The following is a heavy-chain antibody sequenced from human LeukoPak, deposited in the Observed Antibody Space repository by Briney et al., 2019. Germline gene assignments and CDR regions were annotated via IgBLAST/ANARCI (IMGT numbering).Heavy chain of an antibody. CDR1: GGSISSYY. CDR3: ARYDYGDYYDAFDI. V-gene: IGHV4-59*01. CDR2: IYYSGST. D-gene: IGHD4-17*01. J-gene: IGHJ3*02. Sequence: SETLSLTCTVSGGSISSYYWSWIRQPPGKGLEWIGYIYYSGSTNYNPSLKSRVTISVDTSKNQFSLKLSSVTAADTAVYYCARYDYGDYYDAFDIWGQGTMVTVSS.